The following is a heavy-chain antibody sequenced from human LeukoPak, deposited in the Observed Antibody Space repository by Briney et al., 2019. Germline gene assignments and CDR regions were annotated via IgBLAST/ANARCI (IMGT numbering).Heavy chain of an antibody. CDR1: GYTFTGYY. J-gene: IGHJ4*02. Sequence: ASVKVSCKASGYTFTGYYMHWVRQAPGQGLEWMGWINPNSGGTNYAQKFQGRVTMTRDTSISTAYMEPSRLRSDDTAVYYCARVMSPNYYDSSGYDYWGQGTLVTVSS. CDR2: INPNSGGT. CDR3: ARVMSPNYYDSSGYDY. D-gene: IGHD3-22*01. V-gene: IGHV1-2*02.